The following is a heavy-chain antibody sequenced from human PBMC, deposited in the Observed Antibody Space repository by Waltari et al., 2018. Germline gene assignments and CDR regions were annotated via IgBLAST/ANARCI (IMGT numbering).Heavy chain of an antibody. V-gene: IGHV4-61*02. D-gene: IGHD2-15*01. CDR2: LYNTGST. CDR1: TGSITSGSFY. CDR3: ARTGTVVVVPTAKGAFHI. Sequence: VQLQESGPGLVEPSQTLSLTCTVSTGSITSGSFYWSWIRQRAGKGLEWIGHLYNTGSTNYNPSLESRVTISADTSKNQVSLKLTAGTAADSAVYFCARTGTVVVVPTAKGAFHIWGQGTAVTVSS. J-gene: IGHJ3*02.